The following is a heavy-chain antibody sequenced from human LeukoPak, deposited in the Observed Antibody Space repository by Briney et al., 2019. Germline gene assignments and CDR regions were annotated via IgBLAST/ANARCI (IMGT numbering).Heavy chain of an antibody. CDR3: ARVFSVAGTFDY. D-gene: IGHD6-19*01. V-gene: IGHV3-53*01. CDR2: IYTTGRT. J-gene: IGHJ4*02. Sequence: GGSLRLSCTVSGFTVSSNSMSWVRQAPGKGLEWVSFIYTTGRTHNSDSVTGRFTISRDSSKNTLYLQMNSLRAEDTAVYYCARVFSVAGTFDYWGQGTLVTVSS. CDR1: GFTVSSNS.